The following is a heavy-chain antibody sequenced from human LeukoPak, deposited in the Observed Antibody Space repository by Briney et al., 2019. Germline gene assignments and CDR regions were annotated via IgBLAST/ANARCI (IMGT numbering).Heavy chain of an antibody. Sequence: GASVKVSCKASGYTFTGYYMHWVRQAPGQGLEWMGWINPNSGGTNYAQKFQGRVTMTRDTSISTAYMELSRLRSDDTAVYYCASRPKSVAGTYDGDYWGQGTLVTVSS. D-gene: IGHD6-19*01. V-gene: IGHV1-2*02. CDR1: GYTFTGYY. CDR2: INPNSGGT. J-gene: IGHJ4*02. CDR3: ASRPKSVAGTYDGDY.